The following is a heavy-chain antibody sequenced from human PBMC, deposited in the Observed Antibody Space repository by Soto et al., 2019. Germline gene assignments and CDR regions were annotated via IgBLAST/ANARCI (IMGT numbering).Heavy chain of an antibody. CDR2: ISAYNSNT. D-gene: IGHD7-27*01. J-gene: IGHJ4*02. CDR1: GGTFSSYA. V-gene: IGHV1-18*01. CDR3: ARYSGNLGNWAYFFYD. Sequence: ASVKVSCKASGGTFSSYAISWVRQAPGQGLEWMGWISAYNSNTNYAQKVQGRVTMTTDTSTSTAYMELRNLTSGDTAVYYCARYSGNLGNWAYFFYDWGQGSLVTVSS.